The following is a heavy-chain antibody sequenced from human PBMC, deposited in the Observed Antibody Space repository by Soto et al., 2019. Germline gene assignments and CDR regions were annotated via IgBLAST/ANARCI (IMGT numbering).Heavy chain of an antibody. Sequence: QVQLVQSGGGVVQPGRSLRLNCAASGFSFRNYGMHWVREAPGKGLEWVALIAYDGSDKYYAYTVKGRFTISRDNSKKMLYLQMNSLRPDDTAVYFCAKVEVAYDYWGQGALVIVSS. V-gene: IGHV3-30*18. CDR2: IAYDGSDK. D-gene: IGHD5-12*01. CDR1: GFSFRNYG. J-gene: IGHJ4*02. CDR3: AKVEVAYDY.